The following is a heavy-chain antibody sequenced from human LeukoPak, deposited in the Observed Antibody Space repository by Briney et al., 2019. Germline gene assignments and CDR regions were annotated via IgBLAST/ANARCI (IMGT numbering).Heavy chain of an antibody. CDR1: GLTFSSYS. CDR2: ISSSSSTI. V-gene: IGHV3-48*04. CDR3: LTRSLLAVTGNYYMDV. J-gene: IGHJ6*03. D-gene: IGHD6-19*01. Sequence: GGSLRLSCAASGLTFSSYSMNWVRQAPGKGLEWVSYISSSSSTIYYADSVKGRFTISRDNAKNSLYLQMNSLRAEDTAVYYCLTRSLLAVTGNYYMDVWGKGTTVTVSS.